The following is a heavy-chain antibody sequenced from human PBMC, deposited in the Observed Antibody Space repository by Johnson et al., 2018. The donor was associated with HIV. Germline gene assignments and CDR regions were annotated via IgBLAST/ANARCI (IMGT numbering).Heavy chain of an antibody. CDR1: GFTFSNYD. J-gene: IGHJ3*02. CDR2: IGTAGDT. V-gene: IGHV3-13*01. D-gene: IGHD6-19*01. Sequence: VQLVESGGGVVQPGRSLRLSCAASGFTFSNYDMHWVRQATGKGLEWVSAIGTAGDTYYPGSVKGRFTISRENAKNSLYLQMNSLRPEDTGLYYCAKDIASGYTNGGTLDIWGQGTMVTVSS. CDR3: AKDIASGYTNGGTLDI.